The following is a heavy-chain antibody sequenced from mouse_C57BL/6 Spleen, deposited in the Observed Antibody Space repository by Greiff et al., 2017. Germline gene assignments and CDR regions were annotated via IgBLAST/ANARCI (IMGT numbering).Heavy chain of an antibody. CDR1: GYTFTSYW. D-gene: IGHD2-5*01. J-gene: IGHJ3*01. CDR3: AMGGSNYESY. V-gene: IGHV1-59*01. Sequence: VQLQQPGAELVRPGTSVKLSCKASGYTFTSYWMHWVKQRPGQGLEWIGVIDPSDSYTNYNQKFKGKATLTVDTSSSTAYMQLSSLTSEDSAVYYCAMGGSNYESYWGQGTLVTVSA. CDR2: IDPSDSYT.